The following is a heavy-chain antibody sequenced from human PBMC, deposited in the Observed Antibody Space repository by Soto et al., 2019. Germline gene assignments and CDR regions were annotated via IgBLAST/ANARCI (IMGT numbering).Heavy chain of an antibody. Sequence: QITLKESGPTLVKPTQTLALNCTFSGFSFNTRGVGVAWIRQPPGKALEWLAFIYWYNDRRYRPSLRDRLTLTKDISTNQVVLTMTNLDPVDTGTYYCAHLVPGPLSFAYWGQGALVSVSS. D-gene: IGHD6-19*01. CDR2: IYWYNDR. CDR3: AHLVPGPLSFAY. CDR1: GFSFNTRGVG. V-gene: IGHV2-5*01. J-gene: IGHJ1*01.